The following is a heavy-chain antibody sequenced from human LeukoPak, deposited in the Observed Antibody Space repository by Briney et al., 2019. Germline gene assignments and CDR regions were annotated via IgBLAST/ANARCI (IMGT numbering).Heavy chain of an antibody. J-gene: IGHJ3*02. CDR3: ARDMGGYSTSYAFDI. Sequence: PAASLRLSCAASGFIFSSFSMNWVRQAPGKGLEWVSSISKSSTYIYYADSMKGRFTVSRDNARNSLSLQMNSLRAEDTAIYYCARDMGGYSTSYAFDIWGPGTMVTVSS. CDR2: ISKSSTYI. D-gene: IGHD2-2*01. CDR1: GFIFSSFS. V-gene: IGHV3-21*06.